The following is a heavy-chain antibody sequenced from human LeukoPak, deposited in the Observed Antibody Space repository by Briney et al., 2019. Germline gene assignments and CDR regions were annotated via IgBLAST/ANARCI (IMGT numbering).Heavy chain of an antibody. CDR1: GFTFSSYE. D-gene: IGHD3-3*01. CDR3: ARGTSSYDFWSGYYTFDY. V-gene: IGHV3-48*03. CDR2: ISSSGSTI. Sequence: PGGSLRLSCAASGFTFSSYEMNWVRQAPGKGLEWVSYISSSGSTIYYADSVKGRFTISRDNAKNSLYLQMNSLRAEGTAVYYCARGTSSYDFWSGYYTFDYWGQGTLVTVSS. J-gene: IGHJ4*02.